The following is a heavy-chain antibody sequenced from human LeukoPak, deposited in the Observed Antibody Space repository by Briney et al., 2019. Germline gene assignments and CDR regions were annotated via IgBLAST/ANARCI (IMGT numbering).Heavy chain of an antibody. CDR1: GDSISSYY. J-gene: IGHJ3*02. V-gene: IGHV4-59*08. Sequence: QSSETLSLTCTVSGDSISSYYWSWIRQPPGKGLEWIGYIYYSGGTDYNPSLKSRVTISVDTSKNQFSLKLRSVTAADTAVYYCARHVTISGPYDASDIWGQGTMVTVSP. D-gene: IGHD5-24*01. CDR2: IYYSGGT. CDR3: ARHVTISGPYDASDI.